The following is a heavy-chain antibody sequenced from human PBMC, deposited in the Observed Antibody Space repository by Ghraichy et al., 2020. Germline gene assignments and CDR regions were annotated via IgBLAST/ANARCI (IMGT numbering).Heavy chain of an antibody. J-gene: IGHJ4*02. V-gene: IGHV3-23*01. CDR3: AKDRSEFLVGSSSSHDY. Sequence: GGSLRLSCAASGFTFSSYAMSWVRQAPGKGLEWVSAISGSGGSTYYADSVKGRFTISRDNSMNTLYLQMNSLRAEDTAVYYCAKDRSEFLVGSSSSHDYWGQGTLVTVSS. CDR2: ISGSGGST. D-gene: IGHD6-6*01. CDR1: GFTFSSYA.